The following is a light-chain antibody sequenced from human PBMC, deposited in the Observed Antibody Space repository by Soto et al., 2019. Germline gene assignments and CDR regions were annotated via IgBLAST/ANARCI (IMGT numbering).Light chain of an antibody. Sequence: DIQMTQSPSTLSGSVGDRVTITCRASQSISTWLAWYQQKPGKAPKLLIYDASSLESGVPSRFSGSGSGTEFTLTISSLQPDDFPTYYCQQYKSYWTFGQGTKVDI. CDR2: DAS. J-gene: IGKJ1*01. V-gene: IGKV1-5*01. CDR1: QSISTW. CDR3: QQYKSYWT.